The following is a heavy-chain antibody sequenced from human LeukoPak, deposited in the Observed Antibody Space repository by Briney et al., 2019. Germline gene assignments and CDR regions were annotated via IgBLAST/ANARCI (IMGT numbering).Heavy chain of an antibody. CDR3: ARGSGYSYGSLYY. CDR2: TNSDGSST. Sequence: PGGSLRLSCAASGFTFSSYWMHWIRQAPGKGLVWVSHTNSDGSSTSYADSVKGRFTISRDNAKNTLYLQMNSLRAEDTAVYYCARGSGYSYGSLYYWGQGTLVTVSS. J-gene: IGHJ4*02. CDR1: GFTFSSYW. D-gene: IGHD5-18*01. V-gene: IGHV3-74*01.